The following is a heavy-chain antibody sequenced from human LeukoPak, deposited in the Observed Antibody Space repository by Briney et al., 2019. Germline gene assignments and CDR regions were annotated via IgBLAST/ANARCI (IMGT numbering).Heavy chain of an antibody. J-gene: IGHJ4*02. CDR3: ARGGPEYLSDY. CDR2: ISAYNGNT. V-gene: IGHV1-18*01. D-gene: IGHD2-2*02. CDR1: GYTFTSYG. Sequence: GASVKVSCKASGYTFTSYGISWVRQAPGQGLEWMGWISAYNGNTNYAQKLQGRVTMTRDTSTSTVYMELSSLRSEDTAVYYCARGGPEYLSDYWGQGTLVTVSS.